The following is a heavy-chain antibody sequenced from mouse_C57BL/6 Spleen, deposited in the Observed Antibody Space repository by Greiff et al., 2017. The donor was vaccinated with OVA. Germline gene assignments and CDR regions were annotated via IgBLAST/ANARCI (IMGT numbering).Heavy chain of an antibody. J-gene: IGHJ1*03. CDR1: GYTFTDYY. V-gene: IGHV1-26*01. CDR2: INPNNGGT. CDR3: ASPFIATVVATDWYFDV. D-gene: IGHD1-1*01. Sequence: EVQLQQSGPELVKPGASVKISCKASGYTFTDYYMYWVKQSHGKSLEWIGDINPNNGGTSYNQKFKGKATLTVDKSSSTAYMELRSLTSEDSAVYYCASPFIATVVATDWYFDVWGTGTTVTVSS.